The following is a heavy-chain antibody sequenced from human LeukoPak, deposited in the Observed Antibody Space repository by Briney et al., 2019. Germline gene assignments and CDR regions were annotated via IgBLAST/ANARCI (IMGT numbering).Heavy chain of an antibody. CDR3: GRHAYGDSSAAFDI. CDR2: VYRRGST. J-gene: IGHJ3*02. D-gene: IGHD4-17*01. CDR1: GDSISSNYC. V-gene: IGHV4-4*02. Sequence: PSGTLSFTCAVSGDSISSNYCWRWVRQFPGKGLEWIGEVYRRGSTSYNPSLKSRVVISIDKSKNQYSLNLNSVTAADTAMYYCGRHAYGDSSAAFDIWGQGTMVIVSS.